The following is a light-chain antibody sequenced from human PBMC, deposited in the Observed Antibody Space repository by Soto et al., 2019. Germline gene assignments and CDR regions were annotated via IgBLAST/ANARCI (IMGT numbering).Light chain of an antibody. CDR2: EVS. CDR3: SSYSFSSMGL. Sequence: QSALTQPASVSGSPGQSITISCTGTSSDIGDYDYVSWYQQHPGKAPKTLIYEVSIRPSGISNRFSGSKSGNTAYLTISGLQLEDEAGYYCSSYSFSSMGLFGGGTKLTVL. CDR1: SSDIGDYDY. J-gene: IGLJ2*01. V-gene: IGLV2-14*01.